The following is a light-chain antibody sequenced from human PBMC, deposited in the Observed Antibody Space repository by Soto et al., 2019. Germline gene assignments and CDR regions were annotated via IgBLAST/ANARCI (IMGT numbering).Light chain of an antibody. CDR2: EVS. CDR1: SSDVGSYNL. CDR3: CSYAGSSTYYA. J-gene: IGLJ1*01. Sequence: QSALTQPVSVSGSPGKSITISCTGTSSDVGSYNLVSWYQQHPGKAPKLKIYEVSKRPSGVSNRFSGSKSGNTASLTISGLQAEDEADYYCCSYAGSSTYYAFGTGTKVTV. V-gene: IGLV2-23*02.